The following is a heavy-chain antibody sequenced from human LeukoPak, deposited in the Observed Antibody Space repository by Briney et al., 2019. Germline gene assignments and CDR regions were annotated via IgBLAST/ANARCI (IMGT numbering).Heavy chain of an antibody. CDR3: ARGGYSSSLYDI. CDR2: INPNTDNDV. D-gene: IGHD6-13*01. Sequence: ASVKVSCKASGSTFSAYYMLWVRQAPGRGLEWLGWINPNTDNDVRNAKNFRGRITMTRDTSISTAYMELSSLTSDDTALYYCARGGYSSSLYDIWGQGSLVTVSS. CDR1: GSTFSAYY. V-gene: IGHV1-2*02. J-gene: IGHJ4*02.